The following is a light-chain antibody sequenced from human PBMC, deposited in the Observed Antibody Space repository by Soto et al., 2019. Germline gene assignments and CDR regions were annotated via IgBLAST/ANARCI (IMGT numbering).Light chain of an antibody. CDR2: KAS. CDR3: QQYNNWPPIT. V-gene: IGKV1-5*03. J-gene: IGKJ5*01. CDR1: QTIDRW. Sequence: GDRVTIACRATQTIDRWLAWYQQKPGNAPKLLIYKASSLETGVPSRFSGSGSGTEFTLTISSPQSEDFAVYYCQQYNNWPPITFGQGTRRRL.